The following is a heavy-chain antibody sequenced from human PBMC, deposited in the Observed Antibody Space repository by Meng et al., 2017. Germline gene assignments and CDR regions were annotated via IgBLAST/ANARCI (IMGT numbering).Heavy chain of an antibody. J-gene: IGHJ6*02. CDR3: ARSIPSSGSRAYYGMDV. Sequence: SVKVSCKASGGTFSSYTISWVRQAPGQGLEWMGRIIPILGIANYAQKFQGRVTITADESTSTAYMELSSLRSEDTAVYYCARSIPSSGSRAYYGMDVWGQGTTVTVSS. D-gene: IGHD3-10*01. CDR2: IIPILGIA. V-gene: IGHV1-69*02. CDR1: GGTFSSYT.